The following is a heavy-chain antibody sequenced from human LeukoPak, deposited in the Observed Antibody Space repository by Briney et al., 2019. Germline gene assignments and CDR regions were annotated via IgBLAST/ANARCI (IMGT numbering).Heavy chain of an antibody. CDR1: GFTFSTYA. Sequence: GGSLRLSCTASGFTFSTYAMHWVRQAPGKGLEWMAITPYDGSNTYYADSVKGRFTLSRGYSKNAVYLQMNNLTAVDTAVYYCARGYCNSSICYGDHFEYWGQGTLVTVSS. V-gene: IGHV3-30*04. J-gene: IGHJ4*02. CDR3: ARGYCNSSICYGDHFEY. D-gene: IGHD2-2*01. CDR2: TPYDGSNT.